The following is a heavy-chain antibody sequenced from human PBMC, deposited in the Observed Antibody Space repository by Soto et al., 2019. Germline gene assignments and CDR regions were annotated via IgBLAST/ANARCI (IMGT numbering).Heavy chain of an antibody. CDR2: ISHGGGIR. CDR3: VTNAIRESDDY. CDR1: GFSFSAYG. D-gene: IGHD3-10*01. J-gene: IGHJ4*02. Sequence: QVQLVESGGGVVQPGRSLRLSCAASGFSFSAYGMHWVRQAPGKGLEWVAVISHGGGIRHYADSVTGRFTISRDNSKNTLYLRMTSLKEVDTAVYYCVTNAIRESDDYWGQGTRITVSS. V-gene: IGHV3-30*03.